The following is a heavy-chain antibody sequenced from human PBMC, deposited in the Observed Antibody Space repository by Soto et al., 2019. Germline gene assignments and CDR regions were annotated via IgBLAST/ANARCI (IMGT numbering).Heavy chain of an antibody. CDR3: ARVRSWNRKFSSSHTLYPFDY. CDR2: IYYSGSA. V-gene: IGHV4-31*03. Sequence: SETLSLTCTVSRGSISSGGYYWSWVRQQPGKGLEWIGYIYYSGSAFYNPSLRSRVTMSVDTSKNQFSLTLSSVTAADTAVYYCARVRSWNRKFSSSHTLYPFDYRGKGTQVT. D-gene: IGHD6-13*01. CDR1: RGSISSGGYY. J-gene: IGHJ4*02.